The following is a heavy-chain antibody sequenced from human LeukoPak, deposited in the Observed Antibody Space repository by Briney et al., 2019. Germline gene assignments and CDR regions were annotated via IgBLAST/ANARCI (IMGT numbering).Heavy chain of an antibody. CDR1: GYTFTGYY. V-gene: IGHV1-2*02. D-gene: IGHD2-2*01. CDR3: ARVKGVVVVPAAINSRWFDP. Sequence: GASVKVSCKASGYTFTGYYMHWVRQAPGQGLEWMGWINPNSGGTNYAQKFQGRVTMTRDTSTSTAYMELRSLRSDDTAVYYCARVKGVVVVPAAINSRWFDPWGQGTLVTVSS. J-gene: IGHJ5*02. CDR2: INPNSGGT.